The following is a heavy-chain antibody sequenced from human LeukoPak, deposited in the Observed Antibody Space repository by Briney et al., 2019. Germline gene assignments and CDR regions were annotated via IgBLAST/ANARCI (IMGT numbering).Heavy chain of an antibody. J-gene: IGHJ4*02. CDR3: ARLSDRGRGFDY. CDR1: GGSFSGYY. D-gene: IGHD1-26*01. Sequence: PSETLSLTCAVYGGSFSGYYWSWIRQPPGKGLEWIGEINHSGSTNYNPSLKSRVTISVDTSKNQFSLKLSSVTAADTAVYYCARLSDRGRGFDYWGQGTLVTVSS. V-gene: IGHV4-34*01. CDR2: INHSGST.